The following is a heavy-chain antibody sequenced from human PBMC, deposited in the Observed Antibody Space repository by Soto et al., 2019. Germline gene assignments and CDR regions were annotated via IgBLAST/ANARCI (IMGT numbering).Heavy chain of an antibody. J-gene: IGHJ3*02. V-gene: IGHV4-34*01. Sequence: QVQLQQWGAGLLKPSETLSLTCAVYGGFVSSGSYYWSWIRQPPGKGLEWIWEMSHSGGTHFNPSLKSRVTISVDKSKNQFSLKMSSVTAADTALYYCARVERGTATTVVDAFDIWGPGTMVTVSS. CDR2: MSHSGGT. CDR1: GGFVSSGSYY. D-gene: IGHD1-1*01. CDR3: ARVERGTATTVVDAFDI.